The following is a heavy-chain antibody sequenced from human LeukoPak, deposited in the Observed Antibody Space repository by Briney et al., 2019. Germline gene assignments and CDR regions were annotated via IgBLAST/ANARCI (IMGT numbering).Heavy chain of an antibody. CDR3: ARSFIAADYFDY. CDR1: GFTFSSYW. V-gene: IGHV3-74*01. D-gene: IGHD6-13*01. CDR2: INSDGSST. J-gene: IGHJ4*02. Sequence: GGSLRLSCAASGFTFSSYWMHWVRQAPGKGLVWVSRINSDGSSTSYADSVKGRFTISRDNAKNSLYLQMNSLRAEDTAVYYCARSFIAADYFDYWGQGTLVTVSS.